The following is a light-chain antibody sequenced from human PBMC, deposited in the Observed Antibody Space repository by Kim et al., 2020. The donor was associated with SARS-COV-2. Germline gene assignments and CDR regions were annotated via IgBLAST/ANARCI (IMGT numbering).Light chain of an antibody. J-gene: IGLJ1*01. CDR1: SSTIGSNY. CDR3: AAWDDSLSGYV. CDR2: RNN. V-gene: IGLV1-47*01. Sequence: GQRFTVSCSGRSSTIGSNYVYWYQQLPGTAPKLLIHRNNQRPSGVPDRFSGSKSGTSASLAIIGLRSEDEADYYCAAWDDSLSGYVFGTGTKVTVL.